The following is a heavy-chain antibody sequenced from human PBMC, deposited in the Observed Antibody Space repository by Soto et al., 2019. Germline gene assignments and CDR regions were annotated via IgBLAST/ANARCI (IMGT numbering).Heavy chain of an antibody. CDR3: ARQESITPDY. J-gene: IGHJ4*02. D-gene: IGHD3-10*01. V-gene: IGHV3-15*07. Sequence: PGGSLRLSFAASGFTFSNAWINWVRQAPGKGLVWVGRIKSKTDGGTPDYAAPVKVRFAISRDDSKNMVYLQMNSLKASDTAMYYCARQESITPDYWGQGTLVTVSS. CDR1: GFTFSNAW. CDR2: IKSKTDGGTP.